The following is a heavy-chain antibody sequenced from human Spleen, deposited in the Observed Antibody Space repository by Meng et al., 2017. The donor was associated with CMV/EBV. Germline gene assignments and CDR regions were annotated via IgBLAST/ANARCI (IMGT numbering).Heavy chain of an antibody. CDR1: GFTFSSYS. CDR2: ISSSSSTI. CDR3: ARSSVEGSGSYYNDYYYGMDV. Sequence: GESLKISCAASGFTFSSYSMNWVRQAPGKGLEWVSYISSSSSTIYYADSGKGRFTISRDNAKNSLYLQMNSLRAEDTAVYYCARSSVEGSGSYYNDYYYGMDVWGQGTTVTVSS. D-gene: IGHD3-10*01. V-gene: IGHV3-48*04. J-gene: IGHJ6*02.